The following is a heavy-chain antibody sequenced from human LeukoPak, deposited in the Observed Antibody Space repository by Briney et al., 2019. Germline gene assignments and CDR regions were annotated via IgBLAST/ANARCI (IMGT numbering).Heavy chain of an antibody. D-gene: IGHD5-18*01. CDR2: IIGSGDST. V-gene: IGHV3-23*01. CDR3: AKDTAMVVYYFDY. CDR1: GFTFSNYA. J-gene: IGHJ4*02. Sequence: GGSLRLSCAASGFTFSNYAMSWVRQTPTKGLEWVSTIIGSGDSTYYVDSVKGRFTISRDNSKNTLYLQMNSLRAEDTAVYYCAKDTAMVVYYFDYWGQGTLVTVSS.